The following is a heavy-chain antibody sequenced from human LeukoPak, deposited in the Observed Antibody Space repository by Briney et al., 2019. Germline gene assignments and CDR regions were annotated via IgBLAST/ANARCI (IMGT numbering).Heavy chain of an antibody. CDR3: ARRYYYGSGSYYFDY. D-gene: IGHD3-10*01. Sequence: GESLTISCKGSGYSFTSYWIGWVRQMPGKGLEWMGIIYPGDSDTRYSPSFQGQVTISADKSISTAYLQWSSLKASDTAMYYCARRYYYGSGSYYFDYWGQGTLVTVSS. CDR1: GYSFTSYW. J-gene: IGHJ4*02. V-gene: IGHV5-51*01. CDR2: IYPGDSDT.